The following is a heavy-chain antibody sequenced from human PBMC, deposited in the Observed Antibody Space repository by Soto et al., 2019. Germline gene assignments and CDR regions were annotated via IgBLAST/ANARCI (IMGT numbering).Heavy chain of an antibody. CDR1: GGTFSSYA. D-gene: IGHD2-2*01. CDR3: ARHVPAAGYYYGMDV. V-gene: IGHV1-69*12. J-gene: IGHJ6*02. CDR2: IIPIFGTA. Sequence: QVPLVQSGAEVKKPGSSVKVSCKASGGTFSSYAISWVRQAPGQGLEWMGGIIPIFGTANYAQKFQGRVTITADESTSTAYVELSSLRSEDTAVYYGARHVPAAGYYYGMDVWGQGTTVTVSS.